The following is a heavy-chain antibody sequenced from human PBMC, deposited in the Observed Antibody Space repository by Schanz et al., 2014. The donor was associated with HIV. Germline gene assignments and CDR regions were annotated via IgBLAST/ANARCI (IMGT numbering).Heavy chain of an antibody. J-gene: IGHJ6*02. CDR3: ASPLLYDSLDV. Sequence: VQLVESGGGVVQPGRSLRLSCAVSGFTFSNYGMHWVRQAPGKGLEWVAVISYDGSNKYYADSLKGRFTIARDNSKNTLYLQMNSLRAEDTAVYYCASPLLYDSLDVWGQGTTVTVSS. D-gene: IGHD3-22*01. V-gene: IGHV3-30*03. CDR2: ISYDGSNK. CDR1: GFTFSNYG.